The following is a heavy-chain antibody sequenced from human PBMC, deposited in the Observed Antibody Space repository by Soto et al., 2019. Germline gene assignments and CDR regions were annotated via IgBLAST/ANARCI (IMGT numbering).Heavy chain of an antibody. CDR1: GFTFNSYS. CDR3: ARRISCSLPGNDMQV. D-gene: IGHD1-1*01. V-gene: IGHV3-21*01. Sequence: GGSLRLSCVASGFTFNSYSMNWVRQAPGKGLEWVSSISSANAYIYYADSVKGRFTISRDNARNSLYLQMNSLRAEYTAVYYCARRISCSLPGNDMQVWPQGTSDTVSS. J-gene: IGHJ6*02. CDR2: ISSANAYI.